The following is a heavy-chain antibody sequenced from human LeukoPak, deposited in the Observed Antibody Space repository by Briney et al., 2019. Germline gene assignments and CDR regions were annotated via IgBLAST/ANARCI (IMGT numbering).Heavy chain of an antibody. J-gene: IGHJ4*02. CDR3: AKDVRVGEYYGSGSYFDY. V-gene: IGHV3-23*01. Sequence: GGSLRLSCAASGFTFSSYAMSWVRQAPGRGLEWVSIISASGGSTYYADSVKGRFTISRDKSKNYLQMNSLRGDDTAIYYCAKDVRVGEYYGSGSYFDYWGQGTLVTVSS. CDR2: ISASGGST. CDR1: GFTFSSYA. D-gene: IGHD3-10*01.